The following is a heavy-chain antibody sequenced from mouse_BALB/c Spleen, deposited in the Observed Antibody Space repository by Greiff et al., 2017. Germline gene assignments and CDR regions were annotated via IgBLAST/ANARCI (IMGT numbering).Heavy chain of an antibody. CDR3: ARDYYGSSYHY. V-gene: IGHV1-4*02. J-gene: IGHJ2*01. D-gene: IGHD1-1*01. CDR1: GYTFTSYT. Sequence: VKLVESAAELARPGASVKMSCKASGYTFTSYTMHWVKQRPGQGLEWIGYINPSTGYTEYNQKFKDKATLTADKSSSTAYMQLSSLTSEDSAVYYCARDYYGSSYHYWGQGTTLTVSS. CDR2: INPSTGYT.